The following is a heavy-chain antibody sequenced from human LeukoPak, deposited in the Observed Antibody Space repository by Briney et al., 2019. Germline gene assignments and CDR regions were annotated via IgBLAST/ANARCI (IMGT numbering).Heavy chain of an antibody. V-gene: IGHV3-30*18. CDR2: ISYDGSNK. J-gene: IGHJ3*02. Sequence: GRSLRLSCAASGFTFSSYGMHWVRQAPGKGLEWVAVISYDGSNKYYADSVKGRFTISRDNYKDTLYLQMNSLRAEDTAVYYCAKGDAFDIWGQGTMVTVSS. CDR3: AKGDAFDI. CDR1: GFTFSSYG.